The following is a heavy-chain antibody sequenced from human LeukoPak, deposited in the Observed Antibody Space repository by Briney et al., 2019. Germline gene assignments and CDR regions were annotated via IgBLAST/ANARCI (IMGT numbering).Heavy chain of an antibody. V-gene: IGHV3-30*02. J-gene: IGHJ4*02. CDR2: IRYDGSNK. CDR3: ARARYYGSGSYYNYFDY. D-gene: IGHD3-10*01. CDR1: GFTFSSYG. Sequence: GGSLRLSCAASGFTFSSYGMHWVRQAPGKGLEWVAFIRYDGSNKYYADSVKGRFTISRDNSKNTLYLQMNSLRAEDTAVYYCARARYYGSGSYYNYFDYWGQGTLVTVSS.